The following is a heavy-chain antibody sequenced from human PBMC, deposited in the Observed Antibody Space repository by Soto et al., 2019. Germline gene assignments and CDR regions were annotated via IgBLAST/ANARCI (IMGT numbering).Heavy chain of an antibody. Sequence: EVQLVESGGGLVKPGGSLRLSCAASGFAFSTYTMNWVRQAPGKGLEWVSSISSTSGYIYYADSVKGRFTISRDNAKNSLYLQMNSLRAEDTAVYYCARDPASYSSTSKPDYWGQGTLVTVSS. V-gene: IGHV3-21*01. CDR3: ARDPASYSSTSKPDY. CDR2: ISSTSGYI. CDR1: GFAFSTYT. D-gene: IGHD6-6*01. J-gene: IGHJ4*02.